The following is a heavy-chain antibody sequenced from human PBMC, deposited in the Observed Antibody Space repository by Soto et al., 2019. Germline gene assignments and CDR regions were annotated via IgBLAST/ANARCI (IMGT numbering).Heavy chain of an antibody. D-gene: IGHD1-26*01. CDR2: INPSGGST. CDR1: GYTFTSYY. Sequence: QVQLVQSGAEVKEPGASVKVSCKASGYTFTSYYMHWVRQAPGQGLEWMGIINPSGGSTDYAQKFQGRVTMTRDTSTSTVYMAVRSLRSEDTAVYYCAIGYPPRDQVGNLPGAHWGQGTLVTVSS. CDR3: AIGYPPRDQVGNLPGAH. J-gene: IGHJ4*02. V-gene: IGHV1-46*03.